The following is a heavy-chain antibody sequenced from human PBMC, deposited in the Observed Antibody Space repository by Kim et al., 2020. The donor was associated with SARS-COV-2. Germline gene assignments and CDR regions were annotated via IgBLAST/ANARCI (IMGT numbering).Heavy chain of an antibody. D-gene: IGHD6-6*01. J-gene: IGHJ6*02. CDR2: IYPGDSDT. V-gene: IGHV5-51*01. CDR3: ARHWGGSSSYYYYGMDV. Sequence: GESLKISCKGSGYSFTSYWIGWVRQMPGKGLEWMGIIYPGDSDTRYSPSFQGQVTISADKSISTAYLQWSSLKASDTAMYYCARHWGGSSSYYYYGMDVWGQGTTVTVSS. CDR1: GYSFTSYW.